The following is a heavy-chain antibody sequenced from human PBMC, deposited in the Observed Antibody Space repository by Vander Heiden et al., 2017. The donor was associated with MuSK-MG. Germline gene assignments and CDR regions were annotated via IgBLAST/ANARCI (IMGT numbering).Heavy chain of an antibody. CDR1: GGSISSSSYY. CDR3: ARLRVALHDAFDI. D-gene: IGHD2-15*01. J-gene: IGHJ3*02. Sequence: QLQLQESGPGLVKPSETLSLTCTVSGGSISSSSYYWGWIRQPPGKGLEWIGSIYYSGSTYYNPSLKSRVTISVDTSKNQFSLKLSSVTAADTAVYYCARLRVALHDAFDIWGQGTMVTVSS. V-gene: IGHV4-39*01. CDR2: IYYSGST.